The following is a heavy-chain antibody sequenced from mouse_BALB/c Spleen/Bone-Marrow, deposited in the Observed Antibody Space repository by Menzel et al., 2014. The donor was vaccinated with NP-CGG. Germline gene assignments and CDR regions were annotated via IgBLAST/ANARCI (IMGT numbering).Heavy chain of an antibody. CDR3: TRSTMITYFDY. V-gene: IGHV1S81*02. CDR2: INPSNGGT. Sequence: VQLVESGAELVKPGASVKLSCKASGYTFTSYYMYWVKQRPGQGLEWIGEINPSNGGTNFNEKFKSKATLTVDKSSSTAYMQLSSLTPEDSAVYYCTRSTMITYFDYWSQGTALTVSS. J-gene: IGHJ2*01. D-gene: IGHD2-4*01. CDR1: GYTFTSYY.